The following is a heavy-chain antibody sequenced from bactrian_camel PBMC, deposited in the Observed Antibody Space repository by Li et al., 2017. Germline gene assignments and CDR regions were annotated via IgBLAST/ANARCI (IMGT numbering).Heavy chain of an antibody. D-gene: IGHD2*01. CDR2: LDRDGRA. CDR1: GYAVISRC. V-gene: IGHV3S53*01. Sequence: HVQLVESGGGSVQAGGSLRLSCVASGYAVISRCMGWFRQAPGKEREGVAALDRDGRASYVDSVRGRFIISRGNEKNTLFLQMNSLQPEDSAMYYCAAGRRYCSGRPMIGGYMGQG. J-gene: IGHJ2*01.